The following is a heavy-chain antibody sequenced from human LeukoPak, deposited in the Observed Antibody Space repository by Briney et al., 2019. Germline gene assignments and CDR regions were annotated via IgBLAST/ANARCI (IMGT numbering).Heavy chain of an antibody. D-gene: IGHD2-2*01. V-gene: IGHV3-30*02. CDR1: GFTFSSYG. J-gene: IGHJ4*02. CDR2: IRYDGSNK. Sequence: GESLRLSCAAAGFTFSSYGMHWVRQAPGKGLEWVAFIRYDGSNKYYADSVKGRFTISRDNSKNTLYLQMNSLRAEDTAVYYCAKELGYCSSTSCHYWGQGTLVTVSS. CDR3: AKELGYCSSTSCHY.